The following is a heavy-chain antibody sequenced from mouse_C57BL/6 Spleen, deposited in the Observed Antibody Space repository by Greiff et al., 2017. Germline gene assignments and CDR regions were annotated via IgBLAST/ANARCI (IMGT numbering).Heavy chain of an antibody. Sequence: EVKLMESGGGLVKPGGSLKLSCAASGFTFSSYAMSWVRQTPEKRLEWVATISDGGSYTYYPDNVKGRFTISRDNAKNNLYLQMSHLKSEDTAMYYCARVGSNGFDYWGQGTTLTVSS. J-gene: IGHJ2*01. CDR3: ARVGSNGFDY. CDR1: GFTFSSYA. D-gene: IGHD1-1*01. V-gene: IGHV5-4*03. CDR2: ISDGGSYT.